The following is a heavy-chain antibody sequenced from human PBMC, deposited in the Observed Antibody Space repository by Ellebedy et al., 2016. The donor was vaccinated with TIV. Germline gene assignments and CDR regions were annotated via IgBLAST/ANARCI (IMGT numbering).Heavy chain of an antibody. Sequence: ASVKVSCXASGFTFTSYGITWVRQAPGQGLEWMGWISANNGNTNYAQKLQGRVTLTTDTSTSTAYMELRSLRSDDTALYYCARKPQNSPLDYWGQGTLVTVSS. J-gene: IGHJ4*02. CDR3: ARKPQNSPLDY. CDR1: GFTFTSYG. CDR2: ISANNGNT. V-gene: IGHV1-18*01. D-gene: IGHD5-18*01.